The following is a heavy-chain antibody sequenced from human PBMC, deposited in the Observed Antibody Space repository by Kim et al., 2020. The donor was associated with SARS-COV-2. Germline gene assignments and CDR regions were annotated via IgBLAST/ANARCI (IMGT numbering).Heavy chain of an antibody. J-gene: IGHJ4*02. CDR2: ISSSSTTI. CDR3: TRTPLYSSSWLLYY. Sequence: GGSLRLSCAASGFTFSDYTMNWVRQAPGKGLEWVSFISSSSTTIYYADSVKGRFTISRDNAKNSLFLQMNSLRAEDTAVYYCTRTPLYSSSWLLYYWGQG. V-gene: IGHV3-48*04. CDR1: GFTFSDYT. D-gene: IGHD6-13*01.